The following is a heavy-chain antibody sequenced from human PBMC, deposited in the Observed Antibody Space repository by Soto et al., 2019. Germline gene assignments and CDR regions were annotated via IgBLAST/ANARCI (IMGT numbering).Heavy chain of an antibody. CDR1: GFTFSSYA. J-gene: IGHJ4*02. CDR3: ARGVSGYSGYDLADYFDY. V-gene: IGHV3-64*01. Sequence: GGSLRLSCAASGFTFSSYAMNWVRQAPGKGLEYVSAISSNGGSTYYANSVKGRFTISRDNSKNTLYLQMGSLRAEDMAVYYCARGVSGYSGYDLADYFDYWGQGTLVTVSS. CDR2: ISSNGGST. D-gene: IGHD5-12*01.